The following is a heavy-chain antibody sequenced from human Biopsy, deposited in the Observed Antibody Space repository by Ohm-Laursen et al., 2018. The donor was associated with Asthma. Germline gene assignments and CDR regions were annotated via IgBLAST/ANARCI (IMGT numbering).Heavy chain of an antibody. CDR1: GFTFSSYA. V-gene: IGHV3-30-3*01. CDR3: AREGIAVAHFDY. CDR2: ISYDGSNK. D-gene: IGHD6-19*01. Sequence: SLRLSCAASGFTFSSYAMRWVRQAPGKGLEWVAVISYDGSNKYYADSVKGRFTISRDNSKNTLYLQMNSLRAEDTAVYYCAREGIAVAHFDYWGQGTLVTVSS. J-gene: IGHJ4*02.